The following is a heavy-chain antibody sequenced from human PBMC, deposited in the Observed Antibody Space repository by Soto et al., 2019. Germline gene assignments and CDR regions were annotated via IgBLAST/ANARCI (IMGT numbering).Heavy chain of an antibody. CDR2: IKQDGSEK. Sequence: EVQLVESGGGLVQPGGSLRLSCVASGFIFSNYWMHWVRQTPDKGLEWVANIKQDGSEKYYVDSVNGRFTISRDNAKNSLFLQMTNLRAEDTAVYYCARGGTIREWLTDHWGQGTLVTVSS. CDR1: GFIFSNYW. CDR3: ARGGTIREWLTDH. V-gene: IGHV3-7*04. D-gene: IGHD5-12*01. J-gene: IGHJ5*02.